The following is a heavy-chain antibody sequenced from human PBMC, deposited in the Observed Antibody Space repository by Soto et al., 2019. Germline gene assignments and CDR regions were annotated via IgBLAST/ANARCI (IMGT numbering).Heavy chain of an antibody. CDR3: ARELSWGSYRYGPTTYYYYYGMDV. D-gene: IGHD3-16*02. Sequence: QVQLVQSGAEVKKPGSSVKVSCKASGGTFSSYAISWVRQAPGQGLEWMGGIIPIFGTANYAQKFQGRVTIPADESTSTAYMELSSLSSEETAVYYCARELSWGSYRYGPTTYYYYYGMDVWGQGTTVTVSS. CDR2: IIPIFGTA. V-gene: IGHV1-69*01. J-gene: IGHJ6*02. CDR1: GGTFSSYA.